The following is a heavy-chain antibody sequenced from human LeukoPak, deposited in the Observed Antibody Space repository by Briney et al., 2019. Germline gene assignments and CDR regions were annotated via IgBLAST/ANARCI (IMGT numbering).Heavy chain of an antibody. Sequence: PGGSLRLSCAAYGFTFSSYAMSWVRQAPGKGLEWVSAVSGSGGSTYYADSVKGRFTISKDNSKNTLYLQMNSLRAEDTAVYYCAKDVRSGSSYFDYWGQGTLVTVSS. CDR2: VSGSGGST. V-gene: IGHV3-23*01. D-gene: IGHD1-26*01. CDR1: GFTFSSYA. CDR3: AKDVRSGSSYFDY. J-gene: IGHJ4*02.